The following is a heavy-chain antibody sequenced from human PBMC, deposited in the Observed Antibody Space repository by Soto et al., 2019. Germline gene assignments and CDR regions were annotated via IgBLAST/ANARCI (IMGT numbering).Heavy chain of an antibody. Sequence: GSSVKVSCKASGFSITNYHMHLVRQAPGQGLEWMGGIIPMFGTPNYAQKFQERITIIADEGTSTVYMELSSLTSEDTAVYYCARDSTAMIMSSFDYWG. V-gene: IGHV1-69*13. CDR1: GFSITNYH. J-gene: IGHJ4*01. CDR3: ARDSTAMIMSSFDY. D-gene: IGHD5-18*01. CDR2: IIPMFGTP.